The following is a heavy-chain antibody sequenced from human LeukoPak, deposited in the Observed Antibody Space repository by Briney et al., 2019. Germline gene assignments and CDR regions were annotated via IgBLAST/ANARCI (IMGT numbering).Heavy chain of an antibody. D-gene: IGHD3-22*01. Sequence: GASVKVPCKASGYSFNSQGMNWVRQAPGQGLEWMGWINTDSGNPTYAQGFTGRFVFSLDTSVSTAYLQISSLKAEDTAVYYCARYDSSGYYHYWGQGTLVTVSS. V-gene: IGHV7-4-1*02. CDR3: ARYDSSGYYHY. CDR1: GYSFNSQG. J-gene: IGHJ4*02. CDR2: INTDSGNP.